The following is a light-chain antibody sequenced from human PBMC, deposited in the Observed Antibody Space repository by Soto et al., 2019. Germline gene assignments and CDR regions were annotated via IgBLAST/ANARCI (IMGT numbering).Light chain of an antibody. CDR2: DNN. CDR1: SSNIGNNY. V-gene: IGLV1-51*01. CDR3: GTFDNSLSAHD. J-gene: IGLJ1*01. Sequence: QSVLTQPPSVSAAPGQKVTISCSGSSSNIGNNYVSWYQQLPGTAPKLLIYDNNKRPSGIPDRFSGSKSGTSATLGITGLQTGDEADYYCGTFDNSLSAHDFGTGTKV.